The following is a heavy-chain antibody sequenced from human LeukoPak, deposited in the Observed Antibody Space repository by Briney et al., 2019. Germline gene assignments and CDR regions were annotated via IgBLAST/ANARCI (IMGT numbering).Heavy chain of an antibody. CDR1: GFTFSSYS. J-gene: IGHJ5*02. D-gene: IGHD6-13*01. CDR2: ISSSSSTI. V-gene: IGHV3-48*04. CDR3: ARVAAAGPPGGFDP. Sequence: GGSLRLSCAASGFTFSSYSMNWVRQAPGKGREWVSYISSSSSTIYYADSVKGRFTISRDNAKNSLYLQMNSLRAEDTAVYYCARVAAAGPPGGFDPWGQGTLVTVSS.